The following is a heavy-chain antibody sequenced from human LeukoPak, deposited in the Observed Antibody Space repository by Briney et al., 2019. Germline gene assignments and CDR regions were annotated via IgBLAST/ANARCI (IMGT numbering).Heavy chain of an antibody. J-gene: IGHJ3*02. CDR3: ASQEYSGSYYGASDI. CDR1: GFTFSSYS. Sequence: PGGSLRLSCAASGFTFSSYSMNWVRQAPGKGLEWVSSISSSSSYIYYADSVKGRFTISRDNAKNSLYLQMNSLRAEDTAVYYCASQEYSGSYYGASDIWGQGTMVTVSS. D-gene: IGHD1-26*01. CDR2: ISSSSSYI. V-gene: IGHV3-21*04.